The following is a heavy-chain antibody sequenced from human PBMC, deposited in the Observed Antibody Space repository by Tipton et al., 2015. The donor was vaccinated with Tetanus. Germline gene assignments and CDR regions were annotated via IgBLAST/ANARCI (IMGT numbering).Heavy chain of an antibody. CDR3: ARGTWGDYCSSTTCCPFDY. CDR1: GYMFTAYY. Sequence: QLVQSGAEVKKPGASVKVSCETSGYMFTAYYLHWVRQAPGQGLEWMGWINPYAGGIDYAQKFQGRVTMTRDRASRTAYMELSSLRSDDTAVYYCARGTWGDYCSSTTCCPFDYWGQGTLVAVSS. CDR2: INPYAGGI. D-gene: IGHD2-2*01. V-gene: IGHV1-2*02. J-gene: IGHJ4*02.